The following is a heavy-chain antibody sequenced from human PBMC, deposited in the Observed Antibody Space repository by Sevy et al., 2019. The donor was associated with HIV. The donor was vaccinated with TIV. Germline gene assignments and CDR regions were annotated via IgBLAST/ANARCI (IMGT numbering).Heavy chain of an antibody. CDR2: ISSSSSYI. D-gene: IGHD6-6*01. Sequence: GGSLRLSCAASGFTFSSHSMNWVRQAPGKGEWVSSISSSSSYIYYADSVKGRFTISRDNAKNSLYLQMNSLRAEDTAVYYCARLEYVSTSGAFDIWGQGTMVTVSS. CDR3: ARLEYVSTSGAFDI. CDR1: GFTFSSHS. V-gene: IGHV3-21*01. J-gene: IGHJ3*02.